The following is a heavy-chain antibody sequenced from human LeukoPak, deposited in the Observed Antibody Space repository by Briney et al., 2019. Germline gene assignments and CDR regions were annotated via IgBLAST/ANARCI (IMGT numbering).Heavy chain of an antibody. CDR1: GFTVSSNY. CDR3: ARFVYSSSSVDY. D-gene: IGHD6-6*01. J-gene: IGHJ4*02. Sequence: GGSLRLSCAASGFTVSSNYMSWVRQAPGKGLEWVSVIYSGDSTYYADSVKGRFTISRDNSKNTLYLQMNSLRAEDTAVYYCARFVYSSSSVDYWGQGTLVTVSS. CDR2: IYSGDST. V-gene: IGHV3-66*02.